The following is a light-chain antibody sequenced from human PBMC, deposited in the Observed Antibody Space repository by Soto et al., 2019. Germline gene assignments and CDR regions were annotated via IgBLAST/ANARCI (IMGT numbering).Light chain of an antibody. J-gene: IGKJ4*01. CDR1: QGISSA. CDR3: QQFNNYPLT. V-gene: IGKV1D-13*01. CDR2: DAS. Sequence: QLTQSPSSLSASVGDRVTVTCRASQGISSALAWYQQKPGKAPKLLIYDASNLEGGVPSRFSGRGSETDFALTCSSLQPEDFATYYCQQFNNYPLTFGGGTKVEIK.